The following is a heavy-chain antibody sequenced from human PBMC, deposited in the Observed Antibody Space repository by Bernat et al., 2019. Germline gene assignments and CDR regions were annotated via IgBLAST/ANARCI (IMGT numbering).Heavy chain of an antibody. J-gene: IGHJ6*02. V-gene: IGHV3-64*04. CDR2: ISSNGGST. Sequence: VQLVESGGGLVQPGGSLRLSCSASGFTFSSYAMHWVRQAPGKGLEYVSAISSNGGSTYYADSVKGRFTISRDNSKNTLYLQMNSLRAEDTAVYYCAKASVPAGYYYYYYGMDVWGQGTTVTVSS. CDR3: AKASVPAGYYYYYYGMDV. CDR1: GFTFSSYA. D-gene: IGHD2-2*01.